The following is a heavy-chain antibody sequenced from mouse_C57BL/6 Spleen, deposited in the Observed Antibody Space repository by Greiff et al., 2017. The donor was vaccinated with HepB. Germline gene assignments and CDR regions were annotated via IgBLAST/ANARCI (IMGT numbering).Heavy chain of an antibody. J-gene: IGHJ3*01. CDR3: TTRRYYDYDKAWFAY. Sequence: EVQLQESGAELVRPGASVKLSCTASGFNIKDDYMHWVKQRPEQGLEWIGWIYPENGDTEYASKFQGKATITADTSSNTAYLQLSSLTSEDTAVYSCTTRRYYDYDKAWFAYWGQGTLVTVSA. V-gene: IGHV14-4*01. CDR1: GFNIKDDY. D-gene: IGHD2-4*01. CDR2: IYPENGDT.